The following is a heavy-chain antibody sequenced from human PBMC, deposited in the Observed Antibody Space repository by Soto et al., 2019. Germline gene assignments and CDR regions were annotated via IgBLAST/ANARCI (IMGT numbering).Heavy chain of an antibody. V-gene: IGHV3-21*02. D-gene: IGHD1-20*01. Sequence: EVQLVESGGGLVKPGGSLRLSCAASGFIFSSYSMNWVRQAPGKGLEWVSSISSSYSHIYYADSVKGRFTISRDNAKNSLYLQMNSLRAEDTAVYYCARHHNWKNVPPDYWGQGTLVTVSS. CDR3: ARHHNWKNVPPDY. J-gene: IGHJ4*02. CDR1: GFIFSSYS. CDR2: ISSSYSHI.